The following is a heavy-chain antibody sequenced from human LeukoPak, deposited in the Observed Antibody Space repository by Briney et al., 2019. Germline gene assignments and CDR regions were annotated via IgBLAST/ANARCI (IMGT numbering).Heavy chain of an antibody. D-gene: IGHD1-1*01. J-gene: IGHJ6*02. CDR1: GYTFTSYY. CDR3: ARDTSGRGSGYCYYYGMDV. Sequence: ASVKVSCKASGYTFTSYYMHWVRQAPGQGLEWMGIINPSGGSTSYAQKFRGRVTMTRDTSTSTVYMELSSLRSEDTAVYYCARDTSGRGSGYCYYYGMDVWGQGTTVTVSS. CDR2: INPSGGST. V-gene: IGHV1-46*01.